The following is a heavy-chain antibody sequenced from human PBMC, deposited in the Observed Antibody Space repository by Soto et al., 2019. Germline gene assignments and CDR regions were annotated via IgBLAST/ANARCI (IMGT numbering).Heavy chain of an antibody. J-gene: IGHJ4*02. V-gene: IGHV1-3*04. Sequence: GASVKVSCKASGYTFTSYAMHWVRQAPGQRLEWMGWINTGNGNTKYSQKFQGRVTITRDTSATTAYMELSSLRSEDTAVYYCARARGYCSGGSCYRHLDYWGQGTLVTVSS. CDR1: GYTFTSYA. CDR3: ARARGYCSGGSCYRHLDY. CDR2: INTGNGNT. D-gene: IGHD2-15*01.